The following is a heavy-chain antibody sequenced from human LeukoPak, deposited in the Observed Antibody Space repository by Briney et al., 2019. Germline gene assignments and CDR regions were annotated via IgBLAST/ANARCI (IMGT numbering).Heavy chain of an antibody. V-gene: IGHV3-73*01. Sequence: PGGSLRLSCAASGFTFSGSAMHWVRQASGKGLEWVGRIRSKANSYATAYAASVKGRFTISRDDSKNTAYLQMNSLKTEDTAVYYCTSPIPLPLYYYGMDVWGQGTTVTVSS. J-gene: IGHJ6*02. D-gene: IGHD2-2*02. CDR2: IRSKANSYAT. CDR1: GFTFSGSA. CDR3: TSPIPLPLYYYGMDV.